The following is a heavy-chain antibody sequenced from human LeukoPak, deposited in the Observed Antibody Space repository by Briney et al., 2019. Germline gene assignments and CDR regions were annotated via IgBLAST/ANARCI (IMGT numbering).Heavy chain of an antibody. CDR3: ARQSSGTTSDYYGLDV. V-gene: IGHV4-39*01. D-gene: IGHD3-22*01. J-gene: IGHJ6*02. CDR1: GGSITRSGYF. CDR2: ISNSGSK. Sequence: PSETLSLTCNVSGGSITRSGYFWAWIRQPPGKGLEWVGSISNSGSKYYKSPLKGRVTISADKSKNQVSLTPRSVTAADTAVYYCARQSSGTTSDYYGLDVWGQGTTVTVSS.